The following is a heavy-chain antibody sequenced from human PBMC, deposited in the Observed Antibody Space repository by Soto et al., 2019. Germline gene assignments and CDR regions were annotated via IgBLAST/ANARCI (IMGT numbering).Heavy chain of an antibody. D-gene: IGHD2-21*01. CDR1: GFIFSSYA. J-gene: IGHJ5*02. V-gene: IGHV3-23*01. Sequence: GGSLRLSCAASGFIFSSYALSWVRQAPGKGLEWVSAISGSGTTTYYADSVKGRFTFSRDNSKNMLYLQMNSLRAEDTAVYYCARHGLFAWGQGTLVTVSS. CDR3: ARHGLFA. CDR2: ISGSGTTT.